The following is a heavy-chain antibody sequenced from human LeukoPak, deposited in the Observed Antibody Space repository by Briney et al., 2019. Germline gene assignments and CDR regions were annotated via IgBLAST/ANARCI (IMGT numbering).Heavy chain of an antibody. CDR1: GGSFSGYY. CDR2: INHSGST. CDR3: ARGQRRITIFGVVIVPGYFDL. V-gene: IGHV4-34*01. J-gene: IGHJ2*01. D-gene: IGHD3-3*01. Sequence: SETLSLTCAVYGGSFSGYYWSWIRQPPGKGLEWIGEINHSGSTNYNPSLKSRVTISVDTSKNQFSLKLSSVTAADTAVYYCARGQRRITIFGVVIVPGYFDLWGRGTLVTVSS.